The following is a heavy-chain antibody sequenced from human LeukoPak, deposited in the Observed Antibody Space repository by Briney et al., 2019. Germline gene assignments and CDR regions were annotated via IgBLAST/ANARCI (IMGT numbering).Heavy chain of an antibody. Sequence: ASVKVSCKASGYTFTSYGISWVRRAPGQGREWMGWISAYNGNTNYAQKLQGRVTMTTDTSTSTAYMELRSLRSDDTAVYYCARDQHEIVVVPAAVDFDYWGQGTLVTVSS. CDR2: ISAYNGNT. CDR1: GYTFTSYG. D-gene: IGHD2-2*01. V-gene: IGHV1-18*01. CDR3: ARDQHEIVVVPAAVDFDY. J-gene: IGHJ4*02.